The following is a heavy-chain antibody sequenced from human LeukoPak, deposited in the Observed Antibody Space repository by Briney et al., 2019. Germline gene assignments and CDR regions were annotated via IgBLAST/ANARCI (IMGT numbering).Heavy chain of an antibody. Sequence: SETLSLTCAVYGGSFSGYYWSWIRQPPGKGLEWIGEINHSGSTNYNPSLKSRVTISVDTSKSQFSLKLSSVTAADTAVYYCARNSLGYCSSTSCSYGMDVWGQGTTVTVSS. V-gene: IGHV4-34*01. CDR1: GGSFSGYY. CDR2: INHSGST. CDR3: ARNSLGYCSSTSCSYGMDV. D-gene: IGHD2-2*01. J-gene: IGHJ6*02.